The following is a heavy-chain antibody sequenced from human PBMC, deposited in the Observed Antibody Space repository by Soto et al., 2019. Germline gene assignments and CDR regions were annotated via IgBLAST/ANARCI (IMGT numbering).Heavy chain of an antibody. Sequence: ASVKVSCKASGYTFTGYYIHWVRQAPGQGLEWMGWINPNSGGTNYAQKFQGWVTMTRDTSISTAYMELSRLRSDDTAVYYCARDMGIVGATYYYYGMDVWGQGTTVTVSS. CDR3: ARDMGIVGATYYYYGMDV. V-gene: IGHV1-2*04. CDR1: GYTFTGYY. J-gene: IGHJ6*02. CDR2: INPNSGGT. D-gene: IGHD1-26*01.